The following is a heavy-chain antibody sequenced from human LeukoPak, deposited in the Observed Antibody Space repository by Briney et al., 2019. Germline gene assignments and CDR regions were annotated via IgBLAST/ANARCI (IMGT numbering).Heavy chain of an antibody. D-gene: IGHD2-2*01. CDR1: GFTFSSYG. J-gene: IGHJ4*02. V-gene: IGHV3-30*18. CDR3: AKDLDRYAPDY. CDR2: ISYDGSNK. Sequence: GRSLRLSCAASGFTFSSYGMHWVRQAPGKGLEWVAVISYDGSNKYYADSVKGRFTISRDNSKNTLYLQMNSLRAEDTAVYYCAKDLDRYAPDYWGQGTLVTVSS.